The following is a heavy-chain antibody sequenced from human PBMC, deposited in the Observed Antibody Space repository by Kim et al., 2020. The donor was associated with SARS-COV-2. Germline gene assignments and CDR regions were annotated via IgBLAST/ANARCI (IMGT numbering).Heavy chain of an antibody. D-gene: IGHD5-18*01. CDR3: AGVDTAMVLGSSLAAYYYGMDV. J-gene: IGHJ6*02. V-gene: IGHV1-2*02. CDR2: INPNSGGT. Sequence: ASVKVSCKASGYTFTGYYMHWVRQAPGQGLEWMGWINPNSGGTNYAQKFQGRVTMPRDTSISTAYMELSRLRSDDTAVYYCAGVDTAMVLGSSLAAYYYGMDVWGQGTTVTVSS. CDR1: GYTFTGYY.